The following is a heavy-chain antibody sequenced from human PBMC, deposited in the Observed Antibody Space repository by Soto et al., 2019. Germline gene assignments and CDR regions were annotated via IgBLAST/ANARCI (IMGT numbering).Heavy chain of an antibody. CDR1: GFSLSTSGEG. D-gene: IGHD3-22*01. J-gene: IGHJ4*02. V-gene: IGHV2-5*02. CDR2: IYWDGDQ. Sequence: QITLKESGPTLVKPTQTLTLTCTFSGFSLSTSGEGVAWIRQSPGKALEWLALIYWDGDQRYNPSLRNRLTITNDTSKKQVVLTMTNMDPVDTGTHYCVHPRSDSSGYFYFFDYWGQGTLVTVSS. CDR3: VHPRSDSSGYFYFFDY.